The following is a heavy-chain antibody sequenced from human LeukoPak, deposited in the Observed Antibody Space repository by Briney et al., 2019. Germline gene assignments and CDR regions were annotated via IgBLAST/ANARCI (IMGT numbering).Heavy chain of an antibody. J-gene: IGHJ3*02. V-gene: IGHV1-2*02. Sequence: ASVKVSCKASGYTFTGYYMHWVRQAPGQGLEWMGWINPNSGGTNYAQKFQGRVTMTRDTPISTAYMELSRLRSDDPAVYYCARGLLPAALTSFHAFDSWGEGTMVTVCS. CDR1: GYTFTGYY. D-gene: IGHD2-2*01. CDR2: INPNSGGT. CDR3: ARGLLPAALTSFHAFDS.